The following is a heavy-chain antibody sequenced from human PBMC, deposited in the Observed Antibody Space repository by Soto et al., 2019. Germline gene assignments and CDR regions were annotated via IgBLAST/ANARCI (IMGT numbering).Heavy chain of an antibody. V-gene: IGHV4-39*01. J-gene: IGHJ4*02. CDR1: GGSISSSSYY. CDR2: IYYSGST. Sequence: QLQLQESGPGLVKPSETLSLTCTVSGGSISSSSYYWGWIRQPPGKGLEWIGSIYYSGSTYYNPSLNSRVTRSVDTSKNQISLKVSSVTAADTAVYYCARIAVAGMDYFDYWGQGTLVTVSS. CDR3: ARIAVAGMDYFDY. D-gene: IGHD6-19*01.